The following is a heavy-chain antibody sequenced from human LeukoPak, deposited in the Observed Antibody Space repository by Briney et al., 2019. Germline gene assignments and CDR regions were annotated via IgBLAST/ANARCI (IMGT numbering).Heavy chain of an antibody. CDR1: GFTFSSYG. CDR2: ISGSGSST. Sequence: GGSLRLSCAASGFTFSSYGMSWVRQAPGKGLEWGSAISGSGSSTYYADSVKGRFTISRDNSKNTLYLQMNSLTAEDTAIYYCAKDGVLVPYWGQGTLVTVSS. D-gene: IGHD3-3*02. V-gene: IGHV3-23*01. J-gene: IGHJ4*02. CDR3: AKDGVLVPY.